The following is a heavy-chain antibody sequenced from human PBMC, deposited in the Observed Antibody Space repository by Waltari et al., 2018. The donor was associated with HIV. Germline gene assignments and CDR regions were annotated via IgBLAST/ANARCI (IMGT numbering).Heavy chain of an antibody. D-gene: IGHD6-6*01. Sequence: EVQLVESGGGLVQPGGSLRLSCAASGFTFSSYWMHWVRQAPGKGLEWVANIKQDGTEKYYVDSVKGRFTISRDNAKNSLYLQMNSLRVEDTAIYYCARVLEDYSSSRWYFDLWGRGTLVTVSS. CDR3: ARVLEDYSSSRWYFDL. CDR1: GFTFSSYW. V-gene: IGHV3-7*01. J-gene: IGHJ2*01. CDR2: IKQDGTEK.